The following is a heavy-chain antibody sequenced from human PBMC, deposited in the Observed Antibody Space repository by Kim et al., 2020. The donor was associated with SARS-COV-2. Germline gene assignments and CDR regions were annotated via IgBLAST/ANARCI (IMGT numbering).Heavy chain of an antibody. CDR3: ARDTGYSYGYGGFDY. J-gene: IGHJ4*02. CDR1: RFTFSSYG. Sequence: GGSLRLSCAASRFTFSSYGMHWVRQAPGKGLEWVAVIWYDGSNKYYADSVKGRFTISRDNSKNTLYLQMNSLRAEDTAVYYCARDTGYSYGYGGFDYWGQGTLVTVSS. V-gene: IGHV3-33*01. D-gene: IGHD5-18*01. CDR2: IWYDGSNK.